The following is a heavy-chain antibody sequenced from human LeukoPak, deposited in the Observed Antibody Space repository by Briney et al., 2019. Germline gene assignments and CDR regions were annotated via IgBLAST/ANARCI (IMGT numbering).Heavy chain of an antibody. CDR1: GGSLSDYY. Sequence: SETLSLTCTVSGGSLSDYYWSWLRQPAGKGLEWIGRISTSGNTDYDSSLRSRVTISVDKSQNQFSLNLSSVTAADTAVYYCARGRVCSNGVCPYYYYYYYMDVWGKGTTVTVSS. CDR3: ARGRVCSNGVCPYYYYYYYMDV. CDR2: ISTSGNT. V-gene: IGHV4-4*07. D-gene: IGHD2-8*01. J-gene: IGHJ6*03.